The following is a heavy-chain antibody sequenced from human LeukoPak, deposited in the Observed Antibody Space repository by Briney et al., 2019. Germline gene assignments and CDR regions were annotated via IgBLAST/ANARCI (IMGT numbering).Heavy chain of an antibody. CDR3: ASFYYDSTGSNYFDY. CDR1: GYTFTGHY. V-gene: IGHV1-2*06. J-gene: IGHJ4*02. CDR2: INPNSGGA. Sequence: ASVKVSCKASGYTFTGHYIHWVRQAPGQGLEWMGRINPNSGGANYAQRFQGRVTMTRDTSISTAHMELSGLRSDDTAIYYCASFYYDSTGSNYFDYWGQGTLLIVSS. D-gene: IGHD3-22*01.